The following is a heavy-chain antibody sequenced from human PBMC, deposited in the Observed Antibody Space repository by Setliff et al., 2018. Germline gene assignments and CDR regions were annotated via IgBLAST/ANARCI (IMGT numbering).Heavy chain of an antibody. Sequence: SETLSLTCTVSGASITNINYYCGWIRQPPGKGLEWIGRIHYRGTTYSNVSLASRLTISVDTSKNQFSLKLTSVTAADTAVYYCARTGTYRYFDSWGQGTRVTVSS. D-gene: IGHD1-1*01. J-gene: IGHJ4*02. CDR2: IHYRGTT. CDR1: GASITNINYY. CDR3: ARTGTYRYFDS. V-gene: IGHV4-39*01.